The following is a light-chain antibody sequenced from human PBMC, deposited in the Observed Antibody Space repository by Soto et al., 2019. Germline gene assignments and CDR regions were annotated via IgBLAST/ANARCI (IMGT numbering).Light chain of an antibody. CDR1: QSVSTY. V-gene: IGKV1-5*03. CDR2: EAS. CDR3: QQYNSFST. Sequence: DIQMTQSPSTLSASVGDRVTITCRASQSVSTYLAWYQQKPGKAPKLLIYEASSLETGVSSRFSGSGSGTEFTLTISSLQPDDFATYYCQQYNSFSTFGQGTKVEIK. J-gene: IGKJ1*01.